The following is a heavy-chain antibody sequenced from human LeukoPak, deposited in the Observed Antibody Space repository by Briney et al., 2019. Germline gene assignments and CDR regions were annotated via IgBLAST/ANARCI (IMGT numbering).Heavy chain of an antibody. V-gene: IGHV4-34*01. Sequence: SETLSLTCAVYGGSFSGYYWSWIRQPPGKGLEWIGEINHSGSTNYNPSLKSRVTISVDTSKNQFSLKLSSVTAADTAVYYCARRGRARPRVGGAPNLNWFDPWGQGTLVTVSS. CDR2: INHSGST. CDR3: ARRGRARPRVGGAPNLNWFDP. CDR1: GGSFSGYY. D-gene: IGHD6-6*01. J-gene: IGHJ5*02.